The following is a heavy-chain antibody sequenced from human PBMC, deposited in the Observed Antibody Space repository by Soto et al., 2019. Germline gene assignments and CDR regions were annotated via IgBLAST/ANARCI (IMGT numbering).Heavy chain of an antibody. Sequence: GGSLRLSCAASGFTFSSYGIHWGRQAPGKGLEWVAVITSDGSNKYYADSVKGRFTISRDNSKNTLYLQTNSLRAEDTAVDYCAKGGRRRRNNYYYGMDVWGQGTTVTVSS. J-gene: IGHJ6*02. CDR3: AKGGRRRRNNYYYGMDV. D-gene: IGHD1-1*01. V-gene: IGHV3-30*18. CDR1: GFTFSSYG. CDR2: ITSDGSNK.